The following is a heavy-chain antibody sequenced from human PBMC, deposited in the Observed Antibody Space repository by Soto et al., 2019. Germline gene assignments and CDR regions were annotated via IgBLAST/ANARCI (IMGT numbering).Heavy chain of an antibody. CDR2: IYYLGNT. V-gene: IGHV4-30-4*01. CDR1: GGSISRGDYY. J-gene: IGHJ5*02. CDR3: VRVGDPKWFDP. D-gene: IGHD2-21*02. Sequence: QVQLHESGPGLVKASETLSLTCTVSGGSISRGDYYWSWIRQPPGKGLEWIGYIYYLGNTAYNPSLKSRVTISVDTSKNQLALKLNSVTAADTAVYYCVRVGDPKWFDPWGQGTLVTVSS.